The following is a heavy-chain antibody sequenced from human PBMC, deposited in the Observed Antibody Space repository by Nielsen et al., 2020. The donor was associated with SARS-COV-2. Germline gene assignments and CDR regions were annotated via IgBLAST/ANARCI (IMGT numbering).Heavy chain of an antibody. V-gene: IGHV4-39*07. Sequence: SETLSLTCTVSGGSISSSSYYWGWIRQPPGKGLEWIGSIYYSGSTYYNPSLKSRVTISVDTSKNQFSLKLSSVTAADTAVYYCARTVAAAPDYWGQGTLVTVPS. CDR1: GGSISSSSYY. CDR2: IYYSGST. CDR3: ARTVAAAPDY. J-gene: IGHJ4*02. D-gene: IGHD6-13*01.